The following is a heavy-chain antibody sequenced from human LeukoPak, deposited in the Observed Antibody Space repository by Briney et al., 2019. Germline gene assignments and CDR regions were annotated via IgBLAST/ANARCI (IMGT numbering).Heavy chain of an antibody. Sequence: SETLSLTCTVSGGSISSGSYYWSWIRQPAGKGLEWIGRIYTSGSTNYNPSLKSRVTISVDTSKNQFSLKLSSVTAADTAVYYCARDYYGSGSYYNWGQGTLVTVSS. J-gene: IGHJ4*02. CDR1: GGSISSGSYY. V-gene: IGHV4-61*02. CDR2: IYTSGST. CDR3: ARDYYGSGSYYN. D-gene: IGHD3-10*01.